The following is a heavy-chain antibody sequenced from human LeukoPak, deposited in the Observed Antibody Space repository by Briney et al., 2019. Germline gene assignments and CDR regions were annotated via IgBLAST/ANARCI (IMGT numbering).Heavy chain of an antibody. V-gene: IGHV4-39*07. Sequence: SGTLSLTCTVSGGSIRSNYYWGWIRQPPGKGLEWIGSIYYSGNSYYNPSLKSRVTMSIDTSKNQFSLKVNSVTAADTAVYFCATLLSSSYYFDYWGQGTLVTVSS. D-gene: IGHD3-10*02. CDR2: IYYSGNS. CDR3: ATLLSSSYYFDY. CDR1: GGSIRSNYY. J-gene: IGHJ4*02.